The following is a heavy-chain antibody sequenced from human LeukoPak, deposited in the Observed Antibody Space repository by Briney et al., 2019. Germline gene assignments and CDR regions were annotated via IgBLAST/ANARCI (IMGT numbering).Heavy chain of an antibody. CDR3: AKSPIAVAGTEYFQH. Sequence: GGPLRLSCAASGFTFSSYAMSWVRQAPGKGLEWVSAISGSGGSTYYADSVKGRFTISRDNSKNTLYLQMNSLRAEDTAVYYCAKSPIAVAGTEYFQHWGQGTLVTVSS. J-gene: IGHJ1*01. CDR1: GFTFSSYA. CDR2: ISGSGGST. D-gene: IGHD6-19*01. V-gene: IGHV3-23*01.